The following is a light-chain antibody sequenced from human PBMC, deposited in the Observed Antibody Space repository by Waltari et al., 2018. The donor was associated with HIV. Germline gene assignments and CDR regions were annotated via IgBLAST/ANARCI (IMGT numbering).Light chain of an antibody. V-gene: IGLV3-25*03. CDR1: ALPKHY. CDR2: KDN. CDR3: QSADSSGTYWV. Sequence: SYELTQPPSVSLSPGQTARIICSGEALPKHYAFWYQQKPGQAPVVVIYKDNERPSGIPERFSGSSSGTTVTLTISGVQADDEADYYCQSADSSGTYWVFGGGTKLTVL. J-gene: IGLJ3*02.